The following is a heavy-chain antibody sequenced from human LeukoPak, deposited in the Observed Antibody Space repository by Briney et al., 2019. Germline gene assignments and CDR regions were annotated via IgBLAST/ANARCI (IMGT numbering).Heavy chain of an antibody. V-gene: IGHV2-5*01. CDR2: IYWNDDK. Sequence: SGPTLVNPTQTLTLTCTFSGFSLSTSGVGVGWIRQPPGKALEWLALIYWNDDKRYSPSLRSRLTITKDTSKNQVVLTMTNLDPVDTATYYCAHSGYRTTTRCYYSWFDPWGQGTLVTVSS. CDR1: GFSLSTSGVG. J-gene: IGHJ5*02. CDR3: AHSGYRTTTRCYYSWFDP. D-gene: IGHD2-2*03.